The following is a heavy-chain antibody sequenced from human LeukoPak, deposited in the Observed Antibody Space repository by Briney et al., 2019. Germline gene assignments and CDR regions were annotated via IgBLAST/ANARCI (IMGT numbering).Heavy chain of an antibody. V-gene: IGHV4-59*02. CDR3: ARTRGDYAGWFDP. J-gene: IGHJ5*02. CDR2: IYHTGST. Sequence: TSETLSLTCTISGGSVSDYYWSWIQQSPGKGLEWIGYIYHTGSTSYSPSLKSRGTISADTSQNQFSLTLSSVTAADTAVYYCARTRGDYAGWFDPWGQGTLVTVSS. D-gene: IGHD4-17*01. CDR1: GGSVSDYY.